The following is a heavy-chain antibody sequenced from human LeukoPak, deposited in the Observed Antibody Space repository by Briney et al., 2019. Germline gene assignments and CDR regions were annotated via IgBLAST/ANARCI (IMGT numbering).Heavy chain of an antibody. J-gene: IGHJ6*04. Sequence: ASVKISCKVSGYTFTDYYMHWVQQAPGKGVEWMGLVDPEDGETIYAEKFQGRVTITADTSTDTAYMELSSLRSEDTAVYYCATGGYCSSTSCYAAYYYYGMDVWGKGTTVTVSS. D-gene: IGHD2-2*01. V-gene: IGHV1-69-2*01. CDR2: VDPEDGET. CDR1: GYTFTDYY. CDR3: ATGGYCSSTSCYAAYYYYGMDV.